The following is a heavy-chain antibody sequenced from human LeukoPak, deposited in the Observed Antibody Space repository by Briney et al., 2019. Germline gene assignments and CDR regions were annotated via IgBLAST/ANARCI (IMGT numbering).Heavy chain of an antibody. CDR1: GFTFSSFS. CDR2: ISGSGATI. Sequence: GGSLRLSCAASGFTFSSFSMNWVRQAPGKGLEWVSYISGSGATIHYADSAKGRFSISRDNAKNSLYLQMNSLRAEDTAVYYCASRYCRGGSCYFDYWGQGTLVTLSS. V-gene: IGHV3-48*04. D-gene: IGHD2-15*01. J-gene: IGHJ4*02. CDR3: ASRYCRGGSCYFDY.